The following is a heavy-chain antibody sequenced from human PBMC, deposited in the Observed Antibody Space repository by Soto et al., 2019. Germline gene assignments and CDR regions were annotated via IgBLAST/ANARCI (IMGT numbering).Heavy chain of an antibody. CDR1: GGTFSSYA. CDR3: ARDDRGVISNVQFDY. J-gene: IGHJ4*02. Sequence: ASVKVSCKASGGTFSSYAISWVRQAPGQGLEWMGGIIPIFGTANYAQKFQGRVTMTRDTSTSTVYMELSSLRSEDTAVYYCARDDRGVISNVQFDYWGQGTLVTVSS. CDR2: IIPIFGTA. D-gene: IGHD3-10*01. V-gene: IGHV1-69*05.